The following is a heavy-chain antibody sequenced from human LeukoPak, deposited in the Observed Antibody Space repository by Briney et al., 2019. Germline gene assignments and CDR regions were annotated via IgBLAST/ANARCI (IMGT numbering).Heavy chain of an antibody. CDR2: INPNSGGT. Sequence: ASVKVSCKASGYTFTGYYMHWARQAPGQGLEWMGRINPNSGGTNYAQKFQGRVTMTRDTSISTAYMELSRLRSDDTAVYYCARGLGRITMIVVVPRFDPWGQGTLVTVSS. CDR3: ARGLGRITMIVVVPRFDP. D-gene: IGHD3-22*01. J-gene: IGHJ5*02. CDR1: GYTFTGYY. V-gene: IGHV1-2*06.